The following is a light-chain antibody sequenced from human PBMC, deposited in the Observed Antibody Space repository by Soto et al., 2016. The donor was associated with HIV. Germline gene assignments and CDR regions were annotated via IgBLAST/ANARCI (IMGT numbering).Light chain of an antibody. CDR3: QVWGSTSDPWV. V-gene: IGLV3-21*03. CDR2: DDS. J-gene: IGLJ3*02. CDR1: NLGSKS. Sequence: SSVLTQPPSVSVAPGKTARITCGGDNLGSKSVHWYQQKPGQAPVLVVYDDSDRPSGIPERFSGSNSGNTATLTISRVEAGDEADYYCQVWGSTSDPWVFGGGTKLDRP.